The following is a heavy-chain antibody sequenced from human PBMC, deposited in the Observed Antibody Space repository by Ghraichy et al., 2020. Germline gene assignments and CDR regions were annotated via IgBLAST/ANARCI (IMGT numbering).Heavy chain of an antibody. CDR1: TLTFFAYR. J-gene: IGHJ6*02. Sequence: GGSLRLSCAASTLTFFAYRMHWVRQAPGKGLEWVSSIGSGGNYIYYADSVKGRFTISRDNAKTSLYLQMNRLKAEDTAVYYCATLGGYCAGGSCYPNYYGLDVWGQGTTVTVSS. CDR3: ATLGGYCAGGSCYPNYYGLDV. CDR2: IGSGGNYI. V-gene: IGHV3-21*01. D-gene: IGHD2-15*01.